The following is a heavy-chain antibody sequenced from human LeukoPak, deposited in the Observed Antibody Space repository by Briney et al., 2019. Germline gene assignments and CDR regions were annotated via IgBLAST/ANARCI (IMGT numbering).Heavy chain of an antibody. CDR3: ARGWGAPPLNYFDY. CDR1: GGSISSHY. CDR2: ISSSGSTI. D-gene: IGHD3-16*01. V-gene: IGHV3-11*01. J-gene: IGHJ4*02. Sequence: LSPTCTVSGGSISSHYWTWIRQPPGKGLEWVSYISSSGSTIYYADSVKGRFTISRDNAKNSLYLQMNSLRAEDTAVYYCARGWGAPPLNYFDYWGQGTLVTVSS.